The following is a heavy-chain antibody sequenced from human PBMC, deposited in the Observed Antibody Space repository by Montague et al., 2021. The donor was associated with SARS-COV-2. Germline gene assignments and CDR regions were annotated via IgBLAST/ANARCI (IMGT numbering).Heavy chain of an antibody. J-gene: IGHJ5*02. Sequence: SLLLSFSSSFFPVSRPYLSWVRQAPGKGLEWVSVIYSGGSTYYADSVKGRFTIPSDNSKNALYLQMNSLRAEDTAVYYCASLGYCSGGSCSTDWFDPWGQGTLVTVSS. CDR1: FFPVSRPY. CDR2: IYSGGST. D-gene: IGHD2-15*01. V-gene: IGHV3-66*02. CDR3: ASLGYCSGGSCSTDWFDP.